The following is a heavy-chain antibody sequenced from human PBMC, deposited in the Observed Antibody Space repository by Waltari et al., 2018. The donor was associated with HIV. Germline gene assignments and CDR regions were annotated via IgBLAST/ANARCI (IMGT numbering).Heavy chain of an antibody. CDR2: ISASGDRT. V-gene: IGHV3-23*01. CDR3: AKGAFVGVTGIPSEYFPH. J-gene: IGHJ1*01. Sequence: EVQLLESGGGLVQSGGSLRLSCAASGVAFRDSPMGWVRQAPGEGLEWVAGISASGDRTYHADSVTGRFTISRDNSKNTHYLQMDSLRAEDTALYFCAKGAFVGVTGIPSEYFPHWGLGIVVTVSS. CDR1: GVAFRDSP. D-gene: IGHD2-21*02.